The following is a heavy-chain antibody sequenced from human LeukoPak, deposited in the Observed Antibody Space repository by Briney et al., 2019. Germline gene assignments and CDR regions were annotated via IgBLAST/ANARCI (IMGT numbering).Heavy chain of an antibody. D-gene: IGHD4-17*01. V-gene: IGHV3-48*01. Sequence: GGSLRLSCAASGFTFSSHSMNWVRQAPGKGLEWVSYISSSSSTIYYADSVKGRFTISRDNAKNSLYLQMNSLRAEDTAVYYCARGVTTNYWGQGTLVTVSS. J-gene: IGHJ4*02. CDR1: GFTFSSHS. CDR3: ARGVTTNY. CDR2: ISSSSSTI.